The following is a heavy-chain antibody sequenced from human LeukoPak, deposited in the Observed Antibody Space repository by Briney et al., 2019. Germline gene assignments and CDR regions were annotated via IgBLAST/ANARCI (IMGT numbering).Heavy chain of an antibody. J-gene: IGHJ6*03. V-gene: IGHV3-23*01. CDR1: GFTFSSYA. Sequence: GGSLRLSCAASGFTFSSYAMSWVRQAPGKGLEWVSAISGSGGSTYYADSVKGRFTISRDNSKNTLYLQMNSLRAEDTAVYYCAKEGFYCSGGSCYSFYYYYMDVWGKGTTVTISS. CDR2: ISGSGGST. D-gene: IGHD2-15*01. CDR3: AKEGFYCSGGSCYSFYYYYMDV.